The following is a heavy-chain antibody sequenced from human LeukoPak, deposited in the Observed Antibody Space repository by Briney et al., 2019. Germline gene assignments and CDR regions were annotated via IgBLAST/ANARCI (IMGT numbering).Heavy chain of an antibody. CDR2: ISGSGGST. CDR1: GFTFSSYA. V-gene: IGHV3-23*01. Sequence: PGGSLRLSCAASGFTFSSYAMSWVRQAPGKGLEWVSAISGSGGSTYYADSVKGRFTISRDNSKNTLYLQMNSLRAEDRAVFSGGRDREYSGVYFNELKTKEGLYYFNYGGQGPLDPV. J-gene: IGHJ4*02. D-gene: IGHD3-22*01. CDR3: GRDREYSGVYFNELKTKEGLYYFNY.